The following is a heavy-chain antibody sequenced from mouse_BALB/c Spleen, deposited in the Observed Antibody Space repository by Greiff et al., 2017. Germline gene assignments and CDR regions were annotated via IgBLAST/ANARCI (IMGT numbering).Heavy chain of an antibody. CDR3: ARVYDYAYYAMDY. J-gene: IGHJ4*01. CDR2: ISSGSSTI. Sequence: EVNLVESGGGLVQPGGSRKLSCAASGFTFSSFGMHWVRQAPEKGLEWVAYISSGSSTIYYADTVKGRFTISRDNPKNTLFLQMTSLRSEDTAMYYCARVYDYAYYAMDYWGQGTSVTVSS. CDR1: GFTFSSFG. V-gene: IGHV5-17*02. D-gene: IGHD2-4*01.